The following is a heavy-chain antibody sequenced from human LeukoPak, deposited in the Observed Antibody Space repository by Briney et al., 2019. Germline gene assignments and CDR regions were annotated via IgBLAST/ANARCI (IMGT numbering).Heavy chain of an antibody. CDR2: IYTNGTT. J-gene: IGHJ4*02. CDR3: ARESLLLWFGELLYPYYFDY. D-gene: IGHD3-10*01. Sequence: SETLSLTCIVSGGSVRNYYWTWIRQPAGKGLQWIGRIYTNGTTNYSPSLKSRVTMSVDMSKNQFSLKLTSVTAADTAVYYCARESLLLWFGELLYPYYFDYWGQGTLVTVSS. V-gene: IGHV4-4*07. CDR1: GGSVRNYY.